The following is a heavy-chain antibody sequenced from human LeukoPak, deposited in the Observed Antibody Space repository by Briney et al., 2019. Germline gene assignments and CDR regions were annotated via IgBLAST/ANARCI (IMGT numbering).Heavy chain of an antibody. D-gene: IGHD6-6*01. CDR1: GGSFSGYY. J-gene: IGHJ4*02. V-gene: IGHV4-34*01. Sequence: PETLSLTCAVYGGSFSGYYWSWIRQPPGKGLEWIGEINHSGSTNYNPSLKSRVTISVDTSKNQFSLKLSSVTAADTAVYYCASVPPAGVDYWGQGTLVTVSS. CDR3: ASVPPAGVDY. CDR2: INHSGST.